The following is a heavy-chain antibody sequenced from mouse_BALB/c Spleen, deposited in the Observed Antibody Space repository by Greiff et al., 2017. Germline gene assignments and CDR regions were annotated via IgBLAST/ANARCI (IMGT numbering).Heavy chain of an antibody. CDR2: INSNGGST. Sequence: EVKLVESGGGLVQPGGSLKLSCAASGFTFSSYGMSWVRQTPDKRLELVATINSNGGSTYYPDSVKGRFTISRDNAKNTLYLQMSSLKSEDTAMYYCAHQPHYYGSSHAMDYWGQGTSVTVSS. CDR3: AHQPHYYGSSHAMDY. CDR1: GFTFSSYG. V-gene: IGHV5-6-3*01. D-gene: IGHD1-1*01. J-gene: IGHJ4*01.